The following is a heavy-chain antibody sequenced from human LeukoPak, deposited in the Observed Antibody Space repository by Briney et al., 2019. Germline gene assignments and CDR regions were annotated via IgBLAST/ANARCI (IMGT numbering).Heavy chain of an antibody. CDR3: ARVVTAAAVNPFDY. CDR1: GGSFSGYY. CDR2: INHSGST. D-gene: IGHD6-13*01. V-gene: IGHV4-34*01. J-gene: IGHJ4*02. Sequence: SETLSLTCAVYGGSFSGYYWSWIRQPPGKGLEWIGEINHSGSTNYNPSLKSRVTISVDTSNNQSSLQLSTVTAADTAVYYCARVVTAAAVNPFDYWGQGTLVTVPS.